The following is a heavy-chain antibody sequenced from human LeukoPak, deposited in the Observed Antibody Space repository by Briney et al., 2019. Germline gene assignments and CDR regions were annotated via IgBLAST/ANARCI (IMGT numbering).Heavy chain of an antibody. J-gene: IGHJ5*02. CDR3: ARDRIKQWLVRDWFDP. V-gene: IGHV1-18*01. D-gene: IGHD6-19*01. CDR2: ISAYNGNT. Sequence: ASVKASCKASGYTFTSYGISWVRQAPGQGLEWMGWISAYNGNTNYAQKLQGRVTMTTDTSTSTAYMELRSLRSDDTAVYYCARDRIKQWLVRDWFDPWGQGTLVTVSS. CDR1: GYTFTSYG.